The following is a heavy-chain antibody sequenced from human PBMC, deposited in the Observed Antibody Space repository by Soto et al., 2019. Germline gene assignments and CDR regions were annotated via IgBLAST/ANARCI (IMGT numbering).Heavy chain of an antibody. J-gene: IGHJ6*02. V-gene: IGHV3-23*01. CDR2: ISGSGGSS. CDR3: AKVTKRAAAGRYEYYKYGMDV. CDR1: GFAFSTYA. Sequence: GGSLRLSCAAAGFAFSTYAMTWVRQAPGKGLEWVSVISGSGGSSYYAASVKGRFTISSDNSKNTLFLQMNGLRAEDTAVYYCAKVTKRAAAGRYEYYKYGMDVWGQGTTVTVSS. D-gene: IGHD6-13*01.